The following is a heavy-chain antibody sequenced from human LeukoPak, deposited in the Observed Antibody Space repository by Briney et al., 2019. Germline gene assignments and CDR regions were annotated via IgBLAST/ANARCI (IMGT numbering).Heavy chain of an antibody. CDR1: GGTFTSYA. CDR3: AIGYSSGWDFDY. CDR2: IIPIFGTA. J-gene: IGHJ4*02. Sequence: GASVKVSCKASGGTFTSYAISWVRQATGQGLEWMGGIIPIFGTANYAQKFQGRVTITADESTSTAYMELSSLRSEDTAVYYCAIGYSSGWDFDYWGQGTLVTVSS. D-gene: IGHD6-19*01. V-gene: IGHV1-69*13.